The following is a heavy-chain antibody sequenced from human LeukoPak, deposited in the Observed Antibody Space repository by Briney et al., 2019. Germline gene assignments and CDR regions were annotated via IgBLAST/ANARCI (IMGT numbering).Heavy chain of an antibody. CDR3: ATPGGLYGGNSGGDY. J-gene: IGHJ4*02. V-gene: IGHV1-69*05. D-gene: IGHD4-23*01. CDR2: IIPIFGTA. CDR1: GYTFTSYY. Sequence: ASVKVSCKASGYTFTSYYMHWVRQAPGQGLEWMGRIIPIFGTANYAQKFQGRVTITTDESTSTAYMELSSLRSEDTAVYYCATPGGLYGGNSGGDYWGQGTLVTVSS.